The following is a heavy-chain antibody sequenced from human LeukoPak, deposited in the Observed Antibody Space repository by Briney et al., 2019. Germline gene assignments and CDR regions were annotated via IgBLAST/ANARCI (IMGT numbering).Heavy chain of an antibody. D-gene: IGHD3-22*01. CDR1: GFTFSSYA. J-gene: IGHJ4*02. V-gene: IGHV3-23*01. Sequence: GASLRLSCAASGFTFSSYAMSWVRQAPGKGLEWVSAISGSGGSTYYADSVKGRFTISRDNSKNTLYLQMNSLRAEDTALYYCAKGGYYDSSGYYSFDYWGQGTLVTVSS. CDR2: ISGSGGST. CDR3: AKGGYYDSSGYYSFDY.